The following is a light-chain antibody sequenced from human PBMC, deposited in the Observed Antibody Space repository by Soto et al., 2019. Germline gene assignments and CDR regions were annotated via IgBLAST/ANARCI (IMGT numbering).Light chain of an antibody. J-gene: IGKJ4*01. V-gene: IGKV1-27*01. Sequence: DIQMTQSPSSLSASVGDRVTITCRASQGIYNYLAWYQQKPGKVPKLLIYAASTLQSGVPSRFSGSGSGTDFTLTISSLQPEDVATYYCQKYNSAPPLTFGGGTKVEIK. CDR2: AAS. CDR1: QGIYNY. CDR3: QKYNSAPPLT.